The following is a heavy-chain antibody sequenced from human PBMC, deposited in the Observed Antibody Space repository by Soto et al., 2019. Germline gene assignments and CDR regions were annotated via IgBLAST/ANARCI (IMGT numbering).Heavy chain of an antibody. CDR3: TTESTQRFCDGGPCYTLQTEIHDS. V-gene: IGHV3-15*04. Sequence: EVQLVEPGGGLVKPGGSLRLSCAASGFSITNAWMSWVRQAPGKGLEWVGRIESKSVGGTADFSAPVKGRFTITRDDSKDTLYLQMNSLKTEDTAVYYCTTESTQRFCDGGPCYTLQTEIHDSWGQGTLVTVSS. CDR2: IESKSVGGTA. J-gene: IGHJ4*02. CDR1: GFSITNAW. D-gene: IGHD2-15*01.